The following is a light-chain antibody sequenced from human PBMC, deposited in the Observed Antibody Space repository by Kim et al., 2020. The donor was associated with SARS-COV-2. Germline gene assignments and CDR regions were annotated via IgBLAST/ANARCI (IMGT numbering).Light chain of an antibody. Sequence: DIQMTQSPSSLSASVGDRVTITCQASQDISTYLNWYQQKPGKAPKLLIYDASNLETGVPSRFSGSGSGTDFTFTINSLQPEDIATYYCHQYDNLPWTFGQGTKLEI. CDR1: QDISTY. CDR3: HQYDNLPWT. CDR2: DAS. J-gene: IGKJ1*01. V-gene: IGKV1-33*01.